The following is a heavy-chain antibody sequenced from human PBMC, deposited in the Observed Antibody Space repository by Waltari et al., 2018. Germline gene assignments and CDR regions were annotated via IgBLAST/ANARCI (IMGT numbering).Heavy chain of an antibody. CDR2: ISSSSSYI. V-gene: IGHV3-21*01. CDR3: ARGPYSDYNPRYYYGMDV. D-gene: IGHD4-17*01. Sequence: EVQLVESGGGLVKPGGSLSLSCAASGFTFSSYSMNWVRQAPGKGLEWVSSISSSSSYIYYADSVKGRFTISRDNAKNSLYLQMNSLRAEDTAVYYCARGPYSDYNPRYYYGMDVWGQGTTVTVSS. CDR1: GFTFSSYS. J-gene: IGHJ6*02.